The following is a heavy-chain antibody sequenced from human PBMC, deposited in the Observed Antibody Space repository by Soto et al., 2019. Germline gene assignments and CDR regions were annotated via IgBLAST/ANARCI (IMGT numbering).Heavy chain of an antibody. Sequence: EASVKVSCKASGYTFTTYTIHWVRQAPGQRLEWMGWINAGNGNTKYSQKFQGRVTITRDTSASTAYMELSSLRSEDTAVYYCARAESPITGTTFPGMDVWGQGTTVTVSS. CDR3: ARAESPITGTTFPGMDV. CDR2: INAGNGNT. CDR1: GYTFTTYT. D-gene: IGHD1-7*01. J-gene: IGHJ6*02. V-gene: IGHV1-3*01.